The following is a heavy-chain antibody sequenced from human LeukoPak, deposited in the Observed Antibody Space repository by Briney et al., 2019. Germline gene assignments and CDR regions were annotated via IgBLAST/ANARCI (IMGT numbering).Heavy chain of an antibody. Sequence: PSETLSLTCTVSGGSISSSDYYWGWIRQPPGKGLEWIGRIYTSGSTNYNPSLKSRVTMSVDTSKNQFSLKLSSVTAAGTAVYYCARAPARSYYNWFDPWGQGTLVTVSS. CDR1: GGSISSSDYY. D-gene: IGHD3-10*01. CDR3: ARAPARSYYNWFDP. J-gene: IGHJ5*02. CDR2: IYTSGST. V-gene: IGHV4-39*07.